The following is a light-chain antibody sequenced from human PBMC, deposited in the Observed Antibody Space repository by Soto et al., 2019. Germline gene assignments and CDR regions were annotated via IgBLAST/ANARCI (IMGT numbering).Light chain of an antibody. CDR1: KSVSRS. J-gene: IGKJ2*01. CDR2: DAS. CDR3: QQRSNWPRYT. Sequence: EIVLTQSPPTLSLSPGEGVTLSCRASKSVSRSLAWYQQKPGQAPRLLIYDASNRATGIPARFSGSGSGTDFTLTISSLEPEDFAVYYCQQRSNWPRYTFGQGTKLEIK. V-gene: IGKV3-11*01.